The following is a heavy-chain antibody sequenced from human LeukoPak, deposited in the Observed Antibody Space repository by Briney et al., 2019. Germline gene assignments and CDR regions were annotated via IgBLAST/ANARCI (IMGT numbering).Heavy chain of an antibody. Sequence: KPSETLSLTCNVSGGSLSNHYWSWIRQPPGRGLEWIGYIFYSGSTDYNPSLKSRVTISVDTSKNQFSLNLKSVTAADTAVYYCARMYSGSYYSVLNFESWGQGTLVTVSS. D-gene: IGHD1-26*01. J-gene: IGHJ4*02. CDR1: GGSLSNHY. V-gene: IGHV4-59*08. CDR3: ARMYSGSYYSVLNFES. CDR2: IFYSGST.